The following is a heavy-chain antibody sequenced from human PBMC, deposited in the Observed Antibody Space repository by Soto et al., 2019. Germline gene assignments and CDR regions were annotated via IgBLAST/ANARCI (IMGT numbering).Heavy chain of an antibody. D-gene: IGHD6-13*01. V-gene: IGHV3-23*01. CDR3: AKSPPSSIRGYQYYSHL. CDR1: GFALGRSA. Sequence: GGTLRLSCAVSGFALGRSAIGWAGLGLEKGLEWVSSITAGGCGTYYADSVKGRFAISRDNSKNTLFLQMNSLKVEDTAVYYFAKSPPSSIRGYQYYSHLWGEGTLV. J-gene: IGHJ4*02. CDR2: ITAGGCGT.